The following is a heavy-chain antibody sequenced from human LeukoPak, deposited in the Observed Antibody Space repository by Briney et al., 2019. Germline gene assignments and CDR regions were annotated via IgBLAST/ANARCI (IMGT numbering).Heavy chain of an antibody. CDR3: ARGGRDGYKRNWFDP. D-gene: IGHD5-24*01. CDR1: GGSISSRIYY. J-gene: IGHJ5*02. CDR2: IYYSGST. V-gene: IGHV4-39*07. Sequence: SETLSLTCTVSGGSISSRIYYWGWIRQPPGKGLEWIGSIYYSGSTYYNPSLKSRVTISVDTSKNQFSLKLSSVTAADTAVYYCARGGRDGYKRNWFDPWGQGTLVTVSS.